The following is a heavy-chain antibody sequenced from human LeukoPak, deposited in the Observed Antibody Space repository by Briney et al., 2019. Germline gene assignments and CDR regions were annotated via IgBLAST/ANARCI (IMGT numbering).Heavy chain of an antibody. CDR1: GFTFDDYA. J-gene: IGHJ4*02. D-gene: IGHD6-13*01. CDR3: AKGFSSSFDY. CDR2: ISWNSGGI. Sequence: GRSLRLSCAASGFTFDDYAMHWVRQAPGKGLEWVSGISWNSGGIGYADSVKGRFTISRDNTKNSLYLQMNSLRAEDTALYYCAKGFSSSFDYWGQGTLVTVS. V-gene: IGHV3-9*01.